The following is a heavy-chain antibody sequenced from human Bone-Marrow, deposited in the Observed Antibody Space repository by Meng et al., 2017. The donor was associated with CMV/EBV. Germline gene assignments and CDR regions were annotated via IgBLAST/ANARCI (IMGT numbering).Heavy chain of an antibody. CDR3: ARSSYTTTWYYLDP. Sequence: SGYRFSNYWITWVRQMPGRGLEWMGMIDPYNPYTNCSPSFEGHVTISADTSVRTAYLQWSSLRASDTATYYCARSSYTTTWYYLDPWGQGTLVTVS. CDR2: IDPYNPYT. J-gene: IGHJ5*02. V-gene: IGHV5-10-1*01. CDR1: GYRFSNYW. D-gene: IGHD6-13*01.